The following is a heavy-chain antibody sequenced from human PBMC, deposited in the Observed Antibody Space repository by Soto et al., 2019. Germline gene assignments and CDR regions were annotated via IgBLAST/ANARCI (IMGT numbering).Heavy chain of an antibody. CDR1: GFTFSSYA. CDR3: AKDTLVVVVPAAMIAP. V-gene: IGHV3-23*01. J-gene: IGHJ5*02. Sequence: PGGSLRLSCAASGFTFSSYAMSWVRQAPGKGLEWVSAISGSGGSTYYADSVKGRFTISRDNSKNTLYLQMNSLRAEDTAVYYCAKDTLVVVVPAAMIAPWGQGTLVTVSS. CDR2: ISGSGGST. D-gene: IGHD2-2*01.